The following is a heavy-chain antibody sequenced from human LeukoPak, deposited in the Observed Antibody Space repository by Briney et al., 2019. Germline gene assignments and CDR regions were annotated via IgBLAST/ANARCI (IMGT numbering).Heavy chain of an antibody. J-gene: IGHJ4*02. CDR1: GFTFSSYW. CDR2: IKHDGSEE. CDR3: ARTLGYCSSTNCFLTFDY. Sequence: QTGGSLRLSCAASGFTFSSYWMTWVRQAPGKGLEWAANIKHDGSEEYYVDSVEGRFTISRDNAKNSLYLQMNSLRAEDTAVYYCARTLGYCSSTNCFLTFDYWGQGTLVTVSS. V-gene: IGHV3-7*04. D-gene: IGHD2-2*01.